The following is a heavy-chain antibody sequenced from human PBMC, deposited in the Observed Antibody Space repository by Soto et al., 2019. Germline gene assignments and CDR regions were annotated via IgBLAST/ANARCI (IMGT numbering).Heavy chain of an antibody. CDR1: GGSISSYY. Sequence: SETLSLTCTVSGGSISSYYWGWIRQPPGKGLEWIGYIYYSGSTNYNPSLKSRVTISVDTSKNQFSLKLSSVTAADTAVYYCARGRNYDFWSGYQGWFDPWGQGTLVTVSS. J-gene: IGHJ5*02. V-gene: IGHV4-59*01. CDR3: ARGRNYDFWSGYQGWFDP. D-gene: IGHD3-3*01. CDR2: IYYSGST.